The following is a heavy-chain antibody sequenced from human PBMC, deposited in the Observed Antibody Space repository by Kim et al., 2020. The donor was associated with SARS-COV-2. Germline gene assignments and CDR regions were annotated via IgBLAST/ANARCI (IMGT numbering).Heavy chain of an antibody. CDR1: GASISSGDYF. Sequence: SETLSLTCSVSGASISSGDYFWSWIRQPPGKGLEWIGYISYSGNAYSNPSLKSRVTLSVDTSKNQFSLRLTSVTVADTAVYYCARENSRGSYYFDYLGQ. CDR2: ISYSGNA. V-gene: IGHV4-30-4*01. D-gene: IGHD1-26*01. J-gene: IGHJ4*02. CDR3: ARENSRGSYYFDY.